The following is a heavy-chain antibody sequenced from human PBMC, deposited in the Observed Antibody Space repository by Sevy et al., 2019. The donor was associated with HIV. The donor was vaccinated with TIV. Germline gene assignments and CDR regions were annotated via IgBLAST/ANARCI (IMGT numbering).Heavy chain of an antibody. CDR1: GYTFTSYA. CDR2: INTNTGNP. J-gene: IGHJ6*02. CDR3: ARDGSSTYYYDSSGYYYAGAKYYYYYGMDV. D-gene: IGHD3-22*01. V-gene: IGHV7-4-1*02. Sequence: ASVKVSCKASGYTFTSYAMNWVRQAPGQGLEWMGWINTNTGNPTYAQGFTGRFVFSLDTSVSTAYLQISSLKAEETTVYYCARDGSSTYYYDSSGYYYAGAKYYYYYGMDVWGQGTTVTVSS.